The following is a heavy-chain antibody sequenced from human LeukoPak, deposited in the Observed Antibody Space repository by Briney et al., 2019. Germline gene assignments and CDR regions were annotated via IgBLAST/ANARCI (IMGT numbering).Heavy chain of an antibody. CDR3: ARARPGRLGVHLDY. CDR2: IYYSGST. V-gene: IGHV4-30-4*01. CDR1: GGSISSGDYY. J-gene: IGHJ4*02. Sequence: SQTLSLTCTVSGGSISSGDYYWSWIRQPPGKGLEWIGYIYYSGSTYYNPSLKSRVTISVDTSKNQLSLKLSSVTAADTAVYYCARARPGRLGVHLDYWGQGTLVTVSS. D-gene: IGHD6-25*01.